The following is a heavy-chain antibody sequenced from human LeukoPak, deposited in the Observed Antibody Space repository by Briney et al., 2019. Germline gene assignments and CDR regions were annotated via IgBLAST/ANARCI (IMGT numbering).Heavy chain of an antibody. J-gene: IGHJ4*02. CDR1: GFTFSSYW. V-gene: IGHV3-74*01. CDR3: ARDFLHSPNCPGC. Sequence: GGSLRLSCAASGFTFSSYWMHWVRQAPGKGLVWVSRISSDGSSTTYADSVKGRFTISRDNAENTLYLHMSSLRAEDTALYYCARDFLHSPNCPGCWGQGTLVTVSS. D-gene: IGHD1-1*01. CDR2: ISSDGSST.